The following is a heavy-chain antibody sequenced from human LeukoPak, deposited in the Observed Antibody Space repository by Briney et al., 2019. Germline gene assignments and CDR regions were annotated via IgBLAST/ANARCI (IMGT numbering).Heavy chain of an antibody. CDR1: GFTFSSDW. CDR2: INHNGNSI. Sequence: GGSLRLSCAAPGFTFSSDWMHWVRQAPGRGLVWVSRINHNGNSIHYADSVKGRFTISRDNAKNTLHLQMNSLRAEDTAVYYCARVPGYSGYFYGMDIWGQGTTVTVSS. V-gene: IGHV3-74*01. CDR3: ARVPGYSGYFYGMDI. J-gene: IGHJ6*02. D-gene: IGHD5-12*01.